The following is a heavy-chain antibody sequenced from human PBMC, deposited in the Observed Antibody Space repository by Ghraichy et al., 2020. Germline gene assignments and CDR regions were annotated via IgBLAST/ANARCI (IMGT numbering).Heavy chain of an antibody. J-gene: IGHJ4*02. D-gene: IGHD6-13*01. CDR2: ISSSSSYT. Sequence: GESLNISCAASGFTFSDYYMSWIRQAPGKGLEWVSYISSSSSYTNYADSVKGRFTISRDNAKNSLYLQMNSLRAEDTAVYYCARGGVYSSSWYSAGYWGQGTLVTVSS. CDR1: GFTFSDYY. V-gene: IGHV3-11*05. CDR3: ARGGVYSSSWYSAGY.